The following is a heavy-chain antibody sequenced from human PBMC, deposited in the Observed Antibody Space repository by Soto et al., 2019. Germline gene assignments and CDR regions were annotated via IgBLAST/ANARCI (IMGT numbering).Heavy chain of an antibody. CDR3: ARAYGDWRYFDY. J-gene: IGHJ4*02. V-gene: IGHV3-33*01. CDR2: IWYDGSNK. Sequence: QVQLVESGGGVVQPGRSLRLSCAASGFTFSSYAMHWVRQAPGKGPEWLAVIWYDGSNKYYGDSVKGRFTISRDNSRNTLYIQMNSLRVEDTAVYYCARAYGDWRYFDYWGQGTLVTVSS. CDR1: GFTFSSYA. D-gene: IGHD3-10*01.